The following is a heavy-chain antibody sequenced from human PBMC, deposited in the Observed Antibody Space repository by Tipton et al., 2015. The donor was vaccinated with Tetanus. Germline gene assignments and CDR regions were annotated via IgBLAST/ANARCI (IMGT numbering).Heavy chain of an antibody. CDR3: ARESYVTGTTSHFDF. D-gene: IGHD1-7*01. Sequence: QLVQSGPEVKKPGASVKVSCKAFGYTFTNYGIHWVRQAPGQGLEWLGWINPDSGGTKYTQNFQGRVTMTRDTPTTTVYLELTSLKSDDTAVYYCARESYVTGTTSHFDFWGQGSLVNVSS. CDR1: GYTFTNYG. CDR2: INPDSGGT. J-gene: IGHJ4*02. V-gene: IGHV1-2*02.